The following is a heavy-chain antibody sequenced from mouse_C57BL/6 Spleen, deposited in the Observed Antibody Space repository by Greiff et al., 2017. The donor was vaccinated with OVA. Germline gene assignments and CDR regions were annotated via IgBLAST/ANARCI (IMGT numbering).Heavy chain of an antibody. J-gene: IGHJ3*01. CDR3: ARPIYDGYYGGFAY. Sequence: VQLQQPGAELVMPGASVKLSCKASGYTFTSYWMHWVKQRPGQGLEWIGEIDPSDSYTNYNQKFKGKSTLTVDKSSSPAYMQLSSLTSEDSAVYYCARPIYDGYYGGFAYWGQGTLVTVSA. D-gene: IGHD2-3*01. CDR1: GYTFTSYW. CDR2: IDPSDSYT. V-gene: IGHV1-69*01.